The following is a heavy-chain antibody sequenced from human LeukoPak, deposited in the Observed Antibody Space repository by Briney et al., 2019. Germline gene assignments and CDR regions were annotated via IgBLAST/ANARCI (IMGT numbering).Heavy chain of an antibody. CDR1: GFTFSSYW. Sequence: GGSLRLSCAASGFTFSSYWMTWVRQAPGKGLEWVANIDQDGSEKNYVDSVKGRFTISRDNGKNSLYLQMNSLRVGDTAVYYCARDIPRVARYLDLWGQGALVTVSS. CDR3: ARDIPRVARYLDL. D-gene: IGHD1-14*01. J-gene: IGHJ5*02. V-gene: IGHV3-7*01. CDR2: IDQDGSEK.